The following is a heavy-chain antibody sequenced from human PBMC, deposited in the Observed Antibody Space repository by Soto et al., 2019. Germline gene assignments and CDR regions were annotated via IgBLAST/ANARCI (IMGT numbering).Heavy chain of an antibody. V-gene: IGHV1-2*04. Sequence: ASVKVSCKASGYTFTGYYMHWVRQAPGQGLEWMGWINPNSGGTNYAQKFQGWVTMTRDTSISTAYMELSRLRAGDTAVYYCARGYSSSWYFDYWGQGTLVTVSS. D-gene: IGHD6-13*01. CDR2: INPNSGGT. J-gene: IGHJ4*02. CDR1: GYTFTGYY. CDR3: ARGYSSSWYFDY.